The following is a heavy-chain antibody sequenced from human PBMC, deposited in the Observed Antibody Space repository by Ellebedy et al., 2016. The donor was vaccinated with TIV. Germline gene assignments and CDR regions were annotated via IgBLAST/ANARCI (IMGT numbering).Heavy chain of an antibody. V-gene: IGHV3-7*03. D-gene: IGHD3-16*01. J-gene: IGHJ4*02. CDR2: INPDGSAE. CDR1: GFTFSNAY. Sequence: PSETLSLTCAASGFTFSNAYMSWVRQAPGKGLEWVAHINPDGSAEYYVDSVKGRFTISRDNAKRSLFLQMNSLRVDDPAVYYCVTWGQSYGRWGQGSLVTISS. CDR3: VTWGQSYGR.